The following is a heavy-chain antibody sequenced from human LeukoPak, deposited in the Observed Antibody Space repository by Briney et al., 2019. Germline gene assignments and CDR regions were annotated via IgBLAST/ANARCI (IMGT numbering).Heavy chain of an antibody. D-gene: IGHD5-18*01. CDR2: IYPADSDT. CDR1: GYSFTSYW. CDR3: GVYSYVYSGYGMDV. V-gene: IGHV5-51*01. Sequence: GESLKISCKGSGYSFTSYWIGWGRPMPGKGVEGMGFIYPADSDTRHSPSFQGQVSISTDQSISTAYRQWSSLKASGTAIYYRGVYSYVYSGYGMDVWGQGTTVTVSS. J-gene: IGHJ6*02.